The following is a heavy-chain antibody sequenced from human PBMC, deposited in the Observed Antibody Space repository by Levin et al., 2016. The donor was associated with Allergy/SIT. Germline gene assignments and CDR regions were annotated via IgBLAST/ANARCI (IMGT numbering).Heavy chain of an antibody. V-gene: IGHV4-59*11. Sequence: GSLRLSCSVSGGSFSNHHWSWIRQSPGKGLEWIGYIYYSGSTKYNPSLKSRVTISVDTSKKQFYLKMSSVSAADTAVYYCARDTTLSGGEAAAGIDYWGQGTLVTVSS. CDR2: IYYSGST. D-gene: IGHD6-13*01. J-gene: IGHJ4*02. CDR1: GGSFSNHH. CDR3: ARDTTLSGGEAAAGIDY.